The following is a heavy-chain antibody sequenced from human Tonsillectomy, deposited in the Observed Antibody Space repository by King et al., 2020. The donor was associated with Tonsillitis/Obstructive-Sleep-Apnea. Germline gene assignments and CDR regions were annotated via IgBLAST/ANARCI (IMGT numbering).Heavy chain of an antibody. J-gene: IGHJ3*02. CDR1: GFTFDDYG. V-gene: IGHV3-20*04. Sequence: QLVQSGGGVVRPGGSLRLCCAASGFTFDDYGMSWVRQAPGKGLEWVSGMNWNGGRTGYADSVKGRFTISRDNAKNSLYLQMNSLRAEDTALYYCASSITIFGVVIGDAFDIWGQGTMVTVSS. CDR3: ASSITIFGVVIGDAFDI. CDR2: MNWNGGRT. D-gene: IGHD3-3*01.